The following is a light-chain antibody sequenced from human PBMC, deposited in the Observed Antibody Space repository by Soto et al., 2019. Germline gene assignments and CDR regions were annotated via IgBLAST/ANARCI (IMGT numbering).Light chain of an antibody. Sequence: IVLPQSPGTLSLSPGERATLSCRASQSVSNNYLAWYQQKPGQAPRLLIYGASNRATGIPDRFSGSQSGTDFTLTISRLEPEDFAVYYCQQYGSSGTFGQGTKVAIK. CDR3: QQYGSSGT. V-gene: IGKV3-20*01. CDR2: GAS. CDR1: QSVSNNY. J-gene: IGKJ1*01.